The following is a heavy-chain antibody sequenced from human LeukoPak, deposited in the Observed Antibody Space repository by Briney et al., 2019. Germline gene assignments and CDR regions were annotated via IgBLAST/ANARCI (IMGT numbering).Heavy chain of an antibody. D-gene: IGHD1-14*01. CDR1: GYTISSGYY. CDR2: IYHTGHT. V-gene: IGHV4-38-2*02. Sequence: SETLSLTCSVSGYTISSGYYWTFIRQPPGKGLEWIGGIYHTGHTFYNPSLKSRVTISVETSKNQFSLKLNSVTAADTAVYYCAKEGTVRWFDPWGQGTLVTVSS. CDR3: AKEGTVRWFDP. J-gene: IGHJ5*02.